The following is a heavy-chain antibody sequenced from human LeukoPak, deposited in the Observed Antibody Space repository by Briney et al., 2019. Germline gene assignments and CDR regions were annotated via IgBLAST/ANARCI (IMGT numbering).Heavy chain of an antibody. CDR2: INPNSGGT. Sequence: ASVKVSCKASGYTFTGYYMHWVRQAPGQGLEWMGRINPNSGGTNYAQKFQDRVTMTRDTSISTAYMELSRLRSDDTAVYYCARQIYYYDSSGYWFDYWGQGTLVTVSS. CDR1: GYTFTGYY. CDR3: ARQIYYYDSSGYWFDY. J-gene: IGHJ4*02. V-gene: IGHV1-2*06. D-gene: IGHD3-22*01.